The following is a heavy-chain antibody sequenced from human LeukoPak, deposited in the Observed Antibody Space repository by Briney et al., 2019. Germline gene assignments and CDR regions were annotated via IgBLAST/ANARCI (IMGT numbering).Heavy chain of an antibody. CDR1: GDSISSDY. V-gene: IGHV4-59*05. CDR2: IYYSGST. Sequence: SEALSLTCNVSGDSISSDYWSWIRQPPGKGLEWIGSIYYSGSTYYNPSLKSRVTISVDTSKNQFSLKLSSVTAADTAVYYCARGLYYYDSSGSNPLDYWGQGTLVTVSS. J-gene: IGHJ4*02. CDR3: ARGLYYYDSSGSNPLDY. D-gene: IGHD3-22*01.